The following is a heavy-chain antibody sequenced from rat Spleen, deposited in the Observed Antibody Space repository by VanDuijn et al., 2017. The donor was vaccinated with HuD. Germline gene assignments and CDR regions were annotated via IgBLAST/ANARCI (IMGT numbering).Heavy chain of an antibody. J-gene: IGHJ2*01. CDR2: ISYDDSST. CDR3: AKRGWYYFDY. CDR1: GFIFRNYD. V-gene: IGHV5-25*01. Sequence: EVQLVESGGGLVQPGRSMRLSCAASGFIFRNYDMAWVRQAPTKGLEWVTSISYDDSSTYYRDSVKGRFTISRDNAKSTLYLQMDSLRSEDTATYYCAKRGWYYFDYWGQGVMVTVSS.